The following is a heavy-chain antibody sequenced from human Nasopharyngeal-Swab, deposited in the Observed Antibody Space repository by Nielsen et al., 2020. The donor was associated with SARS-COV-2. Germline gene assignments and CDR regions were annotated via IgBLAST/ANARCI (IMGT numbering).Heavy chain of an antibody. Sequence: WIRQPPGKGLEWVSAISGSGGSTYYADSVKGRFTISRDNSKNTLYLQMNSLRAEDTAVYYCAIDSSGQGYWGQGTLVTVSS. J-gene: IGHJ4*02. CDR2: ISGSGGST. CDR3: AIDSSGQGY. V-gene: IGHV3-23*01. D-gene: IGHD6-19*01.